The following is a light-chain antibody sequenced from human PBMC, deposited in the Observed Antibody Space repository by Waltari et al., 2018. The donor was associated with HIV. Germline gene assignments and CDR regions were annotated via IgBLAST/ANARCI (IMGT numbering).Light chain of an antibody. Sequence: DIQMTQSPSSLSASVGDRITITCRTSQNIGKDLNWYQQKPGTAPKVLIFAASSLHSGVPSRFSGSGSGTDFTLTISSPQPEDFATYYCQQTYLTTFTFGPGTNVDFK. V-gene: IGKV1-39*01. J-gene: IGKJ3*01. CDR3: QQTYLTTFT. CDR2: AAS. CDR1: QNIGKD.